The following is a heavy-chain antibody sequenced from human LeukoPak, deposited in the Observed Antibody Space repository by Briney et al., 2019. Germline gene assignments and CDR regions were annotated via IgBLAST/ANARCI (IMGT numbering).Heavy chain of an antibody. D-gene: IGHD4-17*01. CDR1: GGSIRSYY. CDR2: IYYSGST. CDR3: ARDDYGDYGNWFDP. Sequence: PSETLSLTCTVSGGSIRSYYWSWIRQPPGKGLEWIGHIYYSGSTNYNPSLKSRGTISVDTSKNQFSLKLSSVTAADTAVYYCARDDYGDYGNWFDPWGQGTLVTVSS. J-gene: IGHJ5*02. V-gene: IGHV4-59*01.